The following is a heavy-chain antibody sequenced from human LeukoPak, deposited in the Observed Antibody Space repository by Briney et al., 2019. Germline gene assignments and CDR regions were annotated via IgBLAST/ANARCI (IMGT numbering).Heavy chain of an antibody. V-gene: IGHV3-53*01. CDR3: AKNPRYRGYEGWFDP. D-gene: IGHD5-12*01. CDR2: IYSGGST. J-gene: IGHJ5*02. CDR1: GVSVSSNY. Sequence: GGSLRLSCAASGVSVSSNYMSWVRQAAGKGLEWVSVIYSGGSTYYADSVKGRFTISRDNSKNPLYLQMNSLSAEDTAVYYCAKNPRYRGYEGWFDPWGQGTLVTVSS.